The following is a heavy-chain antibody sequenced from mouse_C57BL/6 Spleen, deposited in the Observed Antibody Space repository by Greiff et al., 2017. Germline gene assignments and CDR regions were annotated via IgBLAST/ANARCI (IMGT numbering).Heavy chain of an antibody. Sequence: VMLVESGPGLVAPSQSLSLTCTVSGFSLTSYGVSWVRQRPGKGLEWLGVIWGDGSPNYHSALISRLSISKDNSKSQVFLILNSLQTDDTATYIGAKPGGSYGFAYWGQGTLVTVSA. D-gene: IGHD1-1*02. CDR2: IWGDGSP. V-gene: IGHV2-3*01. J-gene: IGHJ3*01. CDR3: AKPGGSYGFAY. CDR1: GFSLTSYG.